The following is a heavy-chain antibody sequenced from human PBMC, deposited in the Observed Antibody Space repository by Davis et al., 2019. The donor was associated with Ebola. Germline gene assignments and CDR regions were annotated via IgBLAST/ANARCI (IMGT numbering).Heavy chain of an antibody. J-gene: IGHJ4*02. Sequence: GESLKISCAASGFTFSGHNMNWVRQAPGKGLEWVSSISSGGFHINFADSVQGRFTISRDNAKNSLYLQMNSLRAEDTAVYYCARGIVVPAASYFDYWGQGTLVTVSS. V-gene: IGHV3-21*01. CDR2: ISSGGFHI. CDR3: ARGIVVPAASYFDY. D-gene: IGHD2-2*01. CDR1: GFTFSGHN.